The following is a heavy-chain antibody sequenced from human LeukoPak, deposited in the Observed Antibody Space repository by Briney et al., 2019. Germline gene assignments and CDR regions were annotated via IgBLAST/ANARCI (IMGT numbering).Heavy chain of an antibody. V-gene: IGHV1-2*02. Sequence: ASVKVSCKASGYTFTGYYMHWVRQAPGQGLEWMGWINPNSGGTNYAQKFQGRVTMTTDTSTSTAYMELRSLRSDDTAVYYCARDWSRGEEQWLVLPFNYWGQGTLVTVSS. CDR2: INPNSGGT. CDR3: ARDWSRGEEQWLVLPFNY. CDR1: GYTFTGYY. J-gene: IGHJ4*02. D-gene: IGHD6-19*01.